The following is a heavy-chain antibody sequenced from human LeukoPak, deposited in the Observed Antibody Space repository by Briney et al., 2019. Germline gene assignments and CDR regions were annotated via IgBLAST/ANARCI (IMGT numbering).Heavy chain of an antibody. CDR2: IYPGDSDT. V-gene: IGHV5-51*01. J-gene: IGHJ5*02. D-gene: IGHD6-13*01. Sequence: GASLQISCKGSGYRFTSYWIGWVRQMPGKGLEWMGIIYPGDSDTRYSPSFQGQVTISADKSISTAYLQWSSLKASDTAMYYCARALAAAGTGSWFDPWGQGTPVTVSS. CDR3: ARALAAAGTGSWFDP. CDR1: GYRFTSYW.